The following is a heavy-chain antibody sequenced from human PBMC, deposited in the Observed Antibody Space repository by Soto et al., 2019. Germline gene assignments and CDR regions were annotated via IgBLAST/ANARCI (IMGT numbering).Heavy chain of an antibody. Sequence: VASVKVSCKASGYTFTSYGISWVRQAPGQGLEWMGWISAYNGNTNYAQKLQGRVTMTTDTSTSTAYMELRSLRSDDTAVYYCARVPITMVRGINDYWGQGTLVTVSS. J-gene: IGHJ4*02. V-gene: IGHV1-18*04. CDR3: ARVPITMVRGINDY. CDR1: GYTFTSYG. D-gene: IGHD3-10*01. CDR2: ISAYNGNT.